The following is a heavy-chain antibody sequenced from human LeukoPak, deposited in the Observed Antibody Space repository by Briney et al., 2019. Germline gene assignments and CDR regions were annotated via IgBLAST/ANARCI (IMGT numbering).Heavy chain of an antibody. V-gene: IGHV3-30*18. J-gene: IGHJ4*02. CDR2: ISYDGSNK. Sequence: GGSLRLSCAASGFTFSSYGMHWVRQAPGKGLEWVAVISYDGSNKYYADSVKGRFTISRDNSKNTQYLQMNSLRAEDTAVYYCAKDRTYYDFWSGYFDYWGQGTLVTVSS. D-gene: IGHD3-3*01. CDR1: GFTFSSYG. CDR3: AKDRTYYDFWSGYFDY.